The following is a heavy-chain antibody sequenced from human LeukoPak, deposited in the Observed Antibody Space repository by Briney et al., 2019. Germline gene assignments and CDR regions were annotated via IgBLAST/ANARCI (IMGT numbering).Heavy chain of an antibody. CDR1: GFTFSSYE. D-gene: IGHD3-22*01. CDR3: ARGNDYYDSSGYFTFQH. V-gene: IGHV3-48*03. Sequence: PGGSLRLSCAASGFTFSSYEMNWVRQAPGKGLEWVSYISSSGSTIYYADSVKGRFTISRDNAKNSLYLQMNSLRAEDTAVYYCARGNDYYDSSGYFTFQHWGQGTLVTVSS. CDR2: ISSSGSTI. J-gene: IGHJ1*01.